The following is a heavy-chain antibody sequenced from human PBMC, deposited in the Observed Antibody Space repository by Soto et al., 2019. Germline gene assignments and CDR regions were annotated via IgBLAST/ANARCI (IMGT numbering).Heavy chain of an antibody. CDR2: IYYSGST. Sequence: GKRLERIGSIYYSGSTYYNPSLKSRVTISVDTSKNQFSLKLSSVTAADTAVYYLMIQHPSRSYPIRFTPCGQGNLVTGSA. CDR3: MIQHPSRSYPIRFTP. V-gene: IGHV4-39*01. D-gene: IGHD5-18*01. J-gene: IGHJ5*02.